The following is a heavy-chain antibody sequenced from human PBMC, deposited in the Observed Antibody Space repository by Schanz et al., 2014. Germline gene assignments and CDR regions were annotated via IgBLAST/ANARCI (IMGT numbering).Heavy chain of an antibody. D-gene: IGHD6-6*01. V-gene: IGHV1-46*01. CDR3: ARDQSPYTNSSDVRYFDY. Sequence: QVQLVQSGAEVKKPGASVGVSCKASGYTFTNYGVTWVRQAPGQGLEWMGIINPSGGGTSYALRFQDRVTVTRDTSRSTVYMELSSLRSDDTAVYYCARDQSPYTNSSDVRYFDYWGQGSLVTVSS. J-gene: IGHJ4*02. CDR2: INPSGGGT. CDR1: GYTFTNYG.